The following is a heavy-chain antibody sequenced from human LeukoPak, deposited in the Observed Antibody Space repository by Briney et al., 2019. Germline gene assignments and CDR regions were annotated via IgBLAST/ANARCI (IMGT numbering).Heavy chain of an antibody. J-gene: IGHJ3*02. CDR2: IYHSGST. D-gene: IGHD1-14*01. CDR3: ARPLTDPYWNDAFDI. CDR1: GYSISSGYY. V-gene: IGHV4-38-2*01. Sequence: SETLSLTCAVSGYSISSGYYWGWIRQPPGKGLEWIGSIYHSGSTYYNPSLKSRVTISVDTSKNQFSLELSSVTAADTAVYYCARPLTDPYWNDAFDIWGQGTMVTVSS.